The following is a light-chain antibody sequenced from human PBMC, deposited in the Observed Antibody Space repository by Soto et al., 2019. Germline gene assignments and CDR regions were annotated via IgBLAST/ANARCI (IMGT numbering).Light chain of an antibody. Sequence: QSALTQPASVSGSPGQSITISCSGTSSDVGGYKYVSWYQQHPGKAPKAIIYEVSIQPSGVSDRFSGSKSGSTASLTISGLQSEDEAAYYCSSYTTGSTLEFGGGTKLTVL. CDR1: SSDVGGYKY. CDR3: SSYTTGSTLE. CDR2: EVS. J-gene: IGLJ3*02. V-gene: IGLV2-14*01.